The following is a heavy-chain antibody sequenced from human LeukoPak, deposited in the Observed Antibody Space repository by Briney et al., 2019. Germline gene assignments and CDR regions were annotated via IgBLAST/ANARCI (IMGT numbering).Heavy chain of an antibody. CDR1: GFTFSSYS. V-gene: IGHV3-21*01. D-gene: IGHD2-2*01. CDR2: ISSSSSYM. Sequence: GGSLRLSCAASGFTFSSYSMNWVRQAPGKGLEWVSSISSSSSYMYYADSLKGRFTVSRDNAKNSLYLQMNSLRAEDTAVYYCARDIVVVPAAEFYFDYWGQGTLVTVSS. J-gene: IGHJ4*02. CDR3: ARDIVVVPAAEFYFDY.